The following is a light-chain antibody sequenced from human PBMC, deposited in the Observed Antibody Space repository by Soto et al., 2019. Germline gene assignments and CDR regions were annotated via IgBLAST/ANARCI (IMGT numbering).Light chain of an antibody. V-gene: IGKV1-9*01. Sequence: IQLTQSPSYMSASXCDRVTITXXASQGISSYLGWYQQKPGKAPNLLIYDASTLHSGVPSRFSGGGSGTDFTLTISSLQPEDFATYYCQQVNVYPSTFGGGTKVDI. CDR3: QQVNVYPST. CDR1: QGISSY. J-gene: IGKJ4*01. CDR2: DAS.